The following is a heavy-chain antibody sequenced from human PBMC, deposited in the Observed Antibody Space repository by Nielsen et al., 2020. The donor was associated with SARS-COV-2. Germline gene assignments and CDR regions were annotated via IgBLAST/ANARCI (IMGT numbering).Heavy chain of an antibody. CDR2: IKPDGSEK. CDR1: GFNFSTYW. J-gene: IGHJ3*01. CDR3: ARDWSRAFDV. Sequence: GESLKISCAASGFNFSTYWMSWVRQAPGKGLEWVADIKPDGSEKVYVDSVKGRFTISRDNAKNSMSLQMNSLRVEDTAVYYCARDWSRAFDVWGQGTMVTVSS. V-gene: IGHV3-7*01.